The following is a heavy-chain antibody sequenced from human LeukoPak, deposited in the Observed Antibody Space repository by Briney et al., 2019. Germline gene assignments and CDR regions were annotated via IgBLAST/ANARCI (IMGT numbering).Heavy chain of an antibody. CDR2: IRFDGSNK. Sequence: PGGSLRLSCAASGFTFNNYGMHWVRQAPGKGLGWVAFIRFDGSNKYYADSVKGRFTISRDNSENTLFLQMNSLKTEDTAVYYCAKDLSPAYFHHWGQGTLVTVSS. CDR1: GFTFNNYG. V-gene: IGHV3-30*02. J-gene: IGHJ1*01. D-gene: IGHD2/OR15-2a*01. CDR3: AKDLSPAYFHH.